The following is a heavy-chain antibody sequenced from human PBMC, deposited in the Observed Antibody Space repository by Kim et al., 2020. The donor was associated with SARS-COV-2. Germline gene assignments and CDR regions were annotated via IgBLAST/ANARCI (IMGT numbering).Heavy chain of an antibody. V-gene: IGHV3-11*04. J-gene: IGHJ6*02. CDR3: ARDLYPIAVAGSNYYYYYGMGV. D-gene: IGHD6-19*01. CDR2: ISSSGSTI. CDR1: GFTFSDYY. Sequence: DGSLRLSCAASGFTFSDYYMSWIRQAPGKGLEWVSYISSSGSTIYYADSVKGRFTISRDNAKNSLYLQMNILRAEDTAVYYCARDLYPIAVAGSNYYYYYGMGVWGQGTTVTVSS.